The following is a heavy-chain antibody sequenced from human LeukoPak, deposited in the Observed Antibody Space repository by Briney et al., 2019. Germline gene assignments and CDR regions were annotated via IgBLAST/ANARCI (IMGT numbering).Heavy chain of an antibody. Sequence: ASVKVSCKASGYTFTSYVMHWVRPAPGQRLEWMGWINAGNGKTEYSQKFQGRVTISRDTSASTAYMELSSLRSEDTAVYYCARGLYDSSGYYFNHFDYWGQGTLVTVSS. CDR2: INAGNGKT. CDR1: GYTFTSYV. V-gene: IGHV1-3*01. CDR3: ARGLYDSSGYYFNHFDY. J-gene: IGHJ4*02. D-gene: IGHD3-22*01.